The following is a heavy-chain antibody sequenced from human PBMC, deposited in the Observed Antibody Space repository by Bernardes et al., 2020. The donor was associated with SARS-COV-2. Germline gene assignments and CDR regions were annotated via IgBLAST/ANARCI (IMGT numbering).Heavy chain of an antibody. CDR1: GGSISSSNYY. J-gene: IGHJ6*02. D-gene: IGHD2-21*02. CDR2: IYSSGSS. CDR3: AGSSCGIDCYIGGLRSWDYGMDV. Sequence: SETLSLTCTVSGGSISSSNYYWGWLRQPPGQGLEWIGSIYSSGSSYYNPSLQSRVIESVDSSKNQFFLRLNFGTAADTAVYYCAGSSCGIDCYIGGLRSWDYGMDVWGQGTTVTVSS. V-gene: IGHV4-39*01.